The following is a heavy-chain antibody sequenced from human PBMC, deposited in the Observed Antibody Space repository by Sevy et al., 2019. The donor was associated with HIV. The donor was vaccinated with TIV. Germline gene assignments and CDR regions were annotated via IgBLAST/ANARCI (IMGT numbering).Heavy chain of an antibody. V-gene: IGHV3-23*01. D-gene: IGHD5-12*01. Sequence: GGSLRLSCAASGFTFSSYAMSWVRQAPGKGLEWVSDISGSGGSTYYGDSVKGRVTISRDNAKNTLYLQMNSLRAEDTAVYYCAKDLGATITTYYFDYWGQGTLVTVSS. CDR1: GFTFSSYA. J-gene: IGHJ4*02. CDR3: AKDLGATITTYYFDY. CDR2: ISGSGGST.